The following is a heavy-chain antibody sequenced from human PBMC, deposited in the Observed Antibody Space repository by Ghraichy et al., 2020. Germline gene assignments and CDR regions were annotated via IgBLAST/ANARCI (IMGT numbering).Heavy chain of an antibody. J-gene: IGHJ4*02. Sequence: GGSLRLSCAASGFTFSSYGMHWVRQAPGKGLEWVAVISYDGSNKYYADSVKGRFTISRDNSKNTLYRQRNSLRAEDTAVYYCAKGGIYSSSSDFDYWGQGTLVTVSS. CDR2: ISYDGSNK. V-gene: IGHV3-30*18. D-gene: IGHD6-6*01. CDR3: AKGGIYSSSSDFDY. CDR1: GFTFSSYG.